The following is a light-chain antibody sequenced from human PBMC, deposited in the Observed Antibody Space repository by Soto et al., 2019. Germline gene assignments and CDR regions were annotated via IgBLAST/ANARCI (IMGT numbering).Light chain of an antibody. CDR2: EVS. CDR3: YSSTSSKTYV. J-gene: IGLJ1*01. Sequence: QSALTQPPSVSGSPGQSVTISCSGTSSDVGSYNRVSWYQQAPGTAPKVMIYEVSNRPSGVPDRFSGSKSGNTASLTISGLQPEDEADYYCYSSTSSKTYVFGTGTKLTVL. CDR1: SSDVGSYNR. V-gene: IGLV2-18*02.